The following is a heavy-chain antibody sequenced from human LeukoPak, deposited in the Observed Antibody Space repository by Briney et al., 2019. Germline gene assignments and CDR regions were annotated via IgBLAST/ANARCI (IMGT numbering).Heavy chain of an antibody. CDR3: ARVLWFGELLGLGSFDI. CDR2: KKHEGSEK. J-gene: IGHJ3*02. Sequence: GGSLRLSCAASGFTFNSHWVSWVRQAPGEGLEWVANKKHEGSEKYYVDSVKGRFTISRDNAKNTLYLQMNSLRAEDTAVYYCARVLWFGELLGLGSFDIWGQGTMVTVSS. CDR1: GFTFNSHW. V-gene: IGHV3-7*04. D-gene: IGHD3-10*01.